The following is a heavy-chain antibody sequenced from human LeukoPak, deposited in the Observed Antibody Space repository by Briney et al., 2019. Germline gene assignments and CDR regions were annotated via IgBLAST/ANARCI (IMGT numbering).Heavy chain of an antibody. V-gene: IGHV3-53*01. Sequence: GGSLRLSCAASGFTVSSNYMSWVRQAPGQGLELVSVIYSGGSTYYADSVKGRFTISRDNSKNTLYLQMNSLRAEDTAVYYCASSYDYIFDYWGQGTLVTVSS. CDR1: GFTVSSNY. CDR2: IYSGGST. CDR3: ASSYDYIFDY. D-gene: IGHD4-11*01. J-gene: IGHJ4*01.